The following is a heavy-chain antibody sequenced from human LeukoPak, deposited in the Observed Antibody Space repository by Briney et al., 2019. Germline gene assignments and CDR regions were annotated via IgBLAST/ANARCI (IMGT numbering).Heavy chain of an antibody. V-gene: IGHV4-34*01. CDR3: ARHDYGEHGAFDI. CDR1: GGSFSGYY. D-gene: IGHD4-17*01. CDR2: INHSGST. J-gene: IGHJ3*02. Sequence: SETLSLTCAVYGGSFSGYYWSWIRQPPGKGLEWIGEINHSGSTNYNPSLKSRVTISVDTSKNQFSLKLSSVTAADTAVYYCARHDYGEHGAFDIWGQGTMVTVSS.